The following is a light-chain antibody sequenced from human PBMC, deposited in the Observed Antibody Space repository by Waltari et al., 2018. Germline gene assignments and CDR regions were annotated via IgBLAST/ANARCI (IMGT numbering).Light chain of an antibody. J-gene: IGKJ2*01. Sequence: DIVMTQSPDSLAVSLGERATNNCKSSQSVFHTNKNNYLPWYQQKPGQPPKLLIYWASPRESGVPDRFSGSGSGTDFTLAISSLQAEDVAVYYCQQYYSTPNTFGQGTKVEIK. CDR2: WAS. CDR1: QSVFHTNKNNY. CDR3: QQYYSTPNT. V-gene: IGKV4-1*01.